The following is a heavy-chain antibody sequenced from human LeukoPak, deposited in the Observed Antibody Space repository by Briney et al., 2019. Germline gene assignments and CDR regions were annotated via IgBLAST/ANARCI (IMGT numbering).Heavy chain of an antibody. CDR3: ARERYNYGDRWFDP. V-gene: IGHV5-51*01. D-gene: IGHD5-18*01. CDR1: GYSFTSYW. J-gene: IGHJ5*02. CDR2: IYPGDSDT. Sequence: GESLKISCKGSGYSFTSYWIGWVRQMPGKGLEWMGIIYPGDSDTRYSPSFQGQVTISADKSISTAYLQWSNLKASDSAIYYCARERYNYGDRWFDPWGQGTLVTVSS.